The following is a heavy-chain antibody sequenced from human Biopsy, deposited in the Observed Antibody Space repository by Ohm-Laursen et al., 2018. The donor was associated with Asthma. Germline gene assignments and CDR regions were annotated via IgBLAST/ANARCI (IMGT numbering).Heavy chain of an antibody. V-gene: IGHV3-30*03. CDR2: ISYDGSNK. D-gene: IGHD6-19*01. CDR3: SREEPTSGWYQGSILR. J-gene: IGHJ4*02. CDR1: GFTFSSYG. Sequence: RSLRLSCTASGFTFSSYGTHWVRQAPGKGLEWVACISYDGSNKYYADSVKGRSTISRDNSKNTLYLQMNSLRAEDTAVYYCSREEPTSGWYQGSILRWGQGTLVTVSS.